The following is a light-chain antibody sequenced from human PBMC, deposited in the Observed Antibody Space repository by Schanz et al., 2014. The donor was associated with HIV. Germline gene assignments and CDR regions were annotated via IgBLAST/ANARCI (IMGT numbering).Light chain of an antibody. CDR3: AAWDASLNGWV. CDR2: SNN. J-gene: IGLJ3*02. V-gene: IGLV1-44*01. CDR1: SSNIGSKT. Sequence: QSVLTQPPSASGTPGQRVTISCSGSSSNIGSKTVNWHQQLPGTAPKLLIYSNNQRPSGVPDRFSGSKSGTSASLAISGLQSGDEADYYCAAWDASLNGWVFGGGTKLTVL.